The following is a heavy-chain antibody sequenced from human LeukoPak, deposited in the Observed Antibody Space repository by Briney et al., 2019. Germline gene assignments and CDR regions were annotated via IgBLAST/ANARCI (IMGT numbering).Heavy chain of an antibody. J-gene: IGHJ5*02. Sequence: GGSLRLSCAASGFTFSSYEMNWFRQAPGKGLEWVSYISSSGSTIYYADSVKGRFTISRDNAKNSLYLQMNSLRAEDTAAYYCARFYSSSWTTNWFDPWGQGTLVTVSS. D-gene: IGHD6-13*01. CDR3: ARFYSSSWTTNWFDP. CDR1: GFTFSSYE. CDR2: ISSSGSTI. V-gene: IGHV3-48*03.